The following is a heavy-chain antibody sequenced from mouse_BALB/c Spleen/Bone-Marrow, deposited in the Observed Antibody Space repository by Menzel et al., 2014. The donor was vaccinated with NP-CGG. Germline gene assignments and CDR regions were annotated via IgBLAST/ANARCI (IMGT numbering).Heavy chain of an antibody. V-gene: IGHV5-4*02. CDR3: ARVSYDYFDY. CDR1: GFTFXDYY. J-gene: IGHJ2*01. CDR2: ISDGGSYT. Sequence: EVMLVESGVGLVKPGGSLKLSCAASGFTFXDYYMYWVRRTPEKRLEWVATISDGGSYTYYPDSVKGRFTISRDNAKNNLYLQMSSLKSEDTAIYYCARVSYDYFDYWGQGTTLTVSS. D-gene: IGHD2-4*01.